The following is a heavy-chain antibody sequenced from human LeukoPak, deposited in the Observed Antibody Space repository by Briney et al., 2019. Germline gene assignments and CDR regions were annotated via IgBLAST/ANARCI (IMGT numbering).Heavy chain of an antibody. CDR1: GYTFTGYY. J-gene: IGHJ6*02. CDR2: INPNSGGT. Sequence: ASVKVSCKASGYTFTGYYMHWVRQAPGQGLEWMGWINPNSGGTNYAQKFQGKVTMNRDTSISTAYMELSRLGSDDTAVYYCARGRGYSGTPEHHYGMDVWGQGTTVTVSS. V-gene: IGHV1-2*02. CDR3: ARGRGYSGTPEHHYGMDV. D-gene: IGHD5-12*01.